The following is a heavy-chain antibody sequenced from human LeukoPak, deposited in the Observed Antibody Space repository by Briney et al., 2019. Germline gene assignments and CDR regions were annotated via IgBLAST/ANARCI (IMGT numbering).Heavy chain of an antibody. V-gene: IGHV3-66*01. CDR3: ARVLYSYYYGSSDY. CDR2: IYSGGST. Sequence: GGSLRLSCAASGFTFSSYEMNWVRQAPGKGLEWVSVIYSGGSTYYADSVKGRFTISRDNSKNTLYLQMNSLSAEDTAVYYCARVLYSYYYGSSDYWGQGTLVTVSS. CDR1: GFTFSSYE. J-gene: IGHJ4*02. D-gene: IGHD3-10*01.